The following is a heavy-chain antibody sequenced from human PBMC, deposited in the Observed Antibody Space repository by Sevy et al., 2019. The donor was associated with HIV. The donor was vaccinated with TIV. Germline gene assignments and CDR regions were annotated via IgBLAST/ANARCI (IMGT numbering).Heavy chain of an antibody. CDR3: ARDRYYDASGYYYYYYGMDV. V-gene: IGHV3-66*01. J-gene: IGHJ6*02. Sequence: GGFLRLSCAASGLSVSDNYMSWVRQAPGKGLELVSVIYSDGRTYYADSVKGRFTISRDNSKNTLYLHMNNLRPEDTAVYYCARDRYYDASGYYYYYYGMDVWGQGTTVTVSS. CDR2: IYSDGRT. D-gene: IGHD3-22*01. CDR1: GLSVSDNY.